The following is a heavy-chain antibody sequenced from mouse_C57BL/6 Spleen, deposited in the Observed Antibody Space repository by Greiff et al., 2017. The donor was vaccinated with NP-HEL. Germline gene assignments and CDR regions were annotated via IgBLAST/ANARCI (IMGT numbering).Heavy chain of an antibody. V-gene: IGHV1-26*01. CDR3: ARRERYYFDY. CDR2: INPNNGGT. J-gene: IGHJ2*01. Sequence: EVKLMESGPELVKPGASVKISCKASGYTFTDYYMNWVKQSHGKSLEWIGDINPNNGGTSYNQKFKGKATLTVDKSSSTAYMELRSLTSEDSVVYYCARRERYYFDYWGQGTTLTVSS. CDR1: GYTFTDYY.